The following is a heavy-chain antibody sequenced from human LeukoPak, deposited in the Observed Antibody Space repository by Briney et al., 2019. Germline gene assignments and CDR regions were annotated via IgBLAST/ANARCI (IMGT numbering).Heavy chain of an antibody. CDR2: IIPIFGTA. V-gene: IGHV1-69*05. J-gene: IGHJ4*02. D-gene: IGHD3-9*01. CDR1: GGTFSSYA. Sequence: SVKVSCKAPGGTFSSYAISWVRQAPGQGLEWMGGIIPIFGTANYAQKFQGRVTITTDESTSTAYMELSSLRSEDTAVYYCARGGTVLRYFDWFDYWGQGTLVTVSS. CDR3: ARGGTVLRYFDWFDY.